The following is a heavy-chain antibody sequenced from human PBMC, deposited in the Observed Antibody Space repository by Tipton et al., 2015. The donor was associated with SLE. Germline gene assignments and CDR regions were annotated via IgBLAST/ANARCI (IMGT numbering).Heavy chain of an antibody. V-gene: IGHV4-31*03. Sequence: TLSLTCTVSGVSISSAGYYWSWIRQHPGTGLEWIGYIYFSGSVYYNPSLKSRLTISGDTSKNQFSLKLTSVTAADTAVYYCAAGDLGIYSHFNHWGQGTLVAVSS. J-gene: IGHJ4*02. CDR3: AAGDLGIYSHFNH. D-gene: IGHD1-26*01. CDR2: IYFSGSV. CDR1: GVSISSAGYY.